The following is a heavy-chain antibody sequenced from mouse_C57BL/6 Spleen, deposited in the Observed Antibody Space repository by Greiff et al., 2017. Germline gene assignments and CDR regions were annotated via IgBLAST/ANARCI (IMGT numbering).Heavy chain of an antibody. CDR2: ISNGGGST. D-gene: IGHD1-1*01. CDR3: ARQGITTVAMDY. V-gene: IGHV5-12*01. Sequence: EVKLVESGGGLVQPGGSLKLSCAASGFTFSDYYMYWVRQTPEKRLEWVAYISNGGGSTYYPDTVKGRFTISRDNAKNTLYLQMSRLKSEDTAMYYCARQGITTVAMDYWGQGTSVTVSS. J-gene: IGHJ4*01. CDR1: GFTFSDYY.